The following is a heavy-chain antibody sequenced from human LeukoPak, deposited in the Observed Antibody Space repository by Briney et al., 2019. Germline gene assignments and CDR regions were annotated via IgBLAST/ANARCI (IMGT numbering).Heavy chain of an antibody. J-gene: IGHJ4*02. CDR2: ISSSGSTI. D-gene: IGHD3-9*01. CDR1: GFTFSSYE. Sequence: GGSLRLSCAASGFTFSSYEMNWVRQAPGKGLEWVSYISSSGSTIYYADSVKGRFSISRDNAKNSLYLQMNSLRAEDTAVYYCARAGKSGYFDWLLHDGPFDYWGQGTLVTVSS. CDR3: ARAGKSGYFDWLLHDGPFDY. V-gene: IGHV3-48*03.